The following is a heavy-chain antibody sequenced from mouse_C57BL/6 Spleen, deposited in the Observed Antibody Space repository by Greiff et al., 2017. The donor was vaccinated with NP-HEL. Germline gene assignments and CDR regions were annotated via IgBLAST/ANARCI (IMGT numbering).Heavy chain of an antibody. J-gene: IGHJ3*01. CDR3: ARGDYGSSLGFAY. D-gene: IGHD1-1*01. V-gene: IGHV3-6*01. Sequence: EVQLQQSGPGLVKPSQSLSLTCSVTGYSITSGYYWNWIRQFPGNKLEWMGYISYDGSNNYNPSLKNPISITRDTSKNQFFLKLNSVTTEDTATYYCARGDYGSSLGFAYWGQGTLVTVSA. CDR1: GYSITSGYY. CDR2: ISYDGSN.